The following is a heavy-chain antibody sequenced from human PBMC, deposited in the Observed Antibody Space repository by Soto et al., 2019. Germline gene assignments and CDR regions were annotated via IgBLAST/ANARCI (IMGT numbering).Heavy chain of an antibody. Sequence: GESLKISCKGSGYSFTSYWIGWVRQMPGKGLELMGVIHAGDSDTRYNPSFEAQVTLSVDTSTSTAYLQWHSLRASDTAIYFCARRSAYYYCRQQYYVDSWGHGTQVTVPS. V-gene: IGHV5-51*01. CDR3: ARRSAYYYCRQQYYVDS. CDR1: GYSFTSYW. D-gene: IGHD2-21*02. CDR2: IHAGDSDT. J-gene: IGHJ4*01.